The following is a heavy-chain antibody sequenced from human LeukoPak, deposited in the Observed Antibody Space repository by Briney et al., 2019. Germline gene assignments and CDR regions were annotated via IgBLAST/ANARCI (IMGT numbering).Heavy chain of an antibody. CDR1: GFTFSTYG. CDR2: NRDAVNTK. V-gene: IGHV3-30*02. Sequence: QPGGSLRLSCVASGFTFSTYGMHWVRQPPGKGLEWVALNRDAVNTKDYADSVKGRFTISRDNSKNTIYPQMNSLRGEDTAVYYCTRGYYYYMDVWGKGTTVTVSS. CDR3: TRGYYYYMDV. J-gene: IGHJ6*03.